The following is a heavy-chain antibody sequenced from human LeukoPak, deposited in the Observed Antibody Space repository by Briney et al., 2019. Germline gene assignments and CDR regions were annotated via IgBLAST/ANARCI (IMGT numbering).Heavy chain of an antibody. D-gene: IGHD5-18*01. CDR2: IYYSGST. CDR3: ARGGDTAMVTAFDY. J-gene: IGHJ4*02. CDR1: GGSISSYC. V-gene: IGHV4-59*01. Sequence: PSETLSLTCTVSGGSISSYCWSWIRQPPGRGLEWIGYIYYSGSTNYNPSLKSRVTISVDTSKNQFSLKLSSVTAADTAVYYCARGGDTAMVTAFDYWGQGTLVTVSS.